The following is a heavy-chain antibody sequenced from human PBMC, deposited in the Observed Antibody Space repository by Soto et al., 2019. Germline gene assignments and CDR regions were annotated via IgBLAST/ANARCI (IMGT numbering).Heavy chain of an antibody. CDR2: INAGNGNT. D-gene: IGHD2-15*01. Sequence: ASVTVSSTASVYTFTGYAMRWVRQAPGQRLEWMGWINAGNGNTNYSQKFQGRFTITRDTSASTAYMELSSLRSEDTAVYYCAKGEWSYCRGGSCYYFDYWGQGTVVTVSS. CDR1: VYTFTGYA. J-gene: IGHJ4*02. V-gene: IGHV1-3*01. CDR3: AKGEWSYCRGGSCYYFDY.